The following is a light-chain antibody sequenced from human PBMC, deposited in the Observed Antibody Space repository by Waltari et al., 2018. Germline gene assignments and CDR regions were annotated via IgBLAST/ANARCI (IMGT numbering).Light chain of an antibody. CDR3: QQTYNNFRT. CDR2: DAS. V-gene: IGKV1-39*01. Sequence: DIQMTQSPSSLSASVGDRVTITCRASQRISSYLNWYQQKPGKAPKLLIYDASSLESGVPSRFSGSGFGTDFTLTINGLQAEDYAAYYCQQTYNNFRTFGQGTKVDVK. CDR1: QRISSY. J-gene: IGKJ1*01.